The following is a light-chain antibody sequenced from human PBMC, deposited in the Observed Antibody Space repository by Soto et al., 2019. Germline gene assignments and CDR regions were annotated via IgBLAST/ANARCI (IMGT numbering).Light chain of an antibody. V-gene: IGLV2-8*01. CDR2: EVS. CDR1: SSDVGGYDF. CDR3: TSYAGNNNVV. Sequence: QSALTQPPSASGSPGQSVTISCTGTSSDVGGYDFVSWYQQHPGKAPKLMIYEVSKRPSGVPDRFSGSKSGNTASLTVSGLQADDEADYFCTSYAGNNNVVFGGGTKLTVL. J-gene: IGLJ2*01.